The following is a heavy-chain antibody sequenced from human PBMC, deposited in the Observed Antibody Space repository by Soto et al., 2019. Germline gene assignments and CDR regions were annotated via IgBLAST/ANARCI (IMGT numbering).Heavy chain of an antibody. J-gene: IGHJ4*02. CDR1: GYTFTSYG. V-gene: IGHV1-18*01. CDR2: ISAHNGNT. Sequence: QVHLVHSGADVEKPGASVKVSCKASGYTFTSYGITWVRQAPGQGLEWMGWISAHNGNTDYAQKLQGRVIVTRDTSTSTAYMELRSQRSDDTAVFYCARGRYGDYWGQGALVTVSS. CDR3: ARGRYGDY. D-gene: IGHD1-1*01.